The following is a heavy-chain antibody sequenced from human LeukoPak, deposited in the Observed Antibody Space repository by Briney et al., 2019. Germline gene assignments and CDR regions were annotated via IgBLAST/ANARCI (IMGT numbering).Heavy chain of an antibody. CDR1: GGSITSYS. CDR3: ARDLGVVTMVRGGIRYYYYGMDV. V-gene: IGHV4-59*01. J-gene: IGHJ6*04. D-gene: IGHD3-10*01. CDR2: NYYSGST. Sequence: SSETLSLTCTVSGGSITSYSWSWIRQPPGKGLEWIGYNYYSGSTNYNPSLKSRVTISVATSKNQFSLKLSSVTAADTAVYYCARDLGVVTMVRGGIRYYYYGMDVWGKGTTVTVSS.